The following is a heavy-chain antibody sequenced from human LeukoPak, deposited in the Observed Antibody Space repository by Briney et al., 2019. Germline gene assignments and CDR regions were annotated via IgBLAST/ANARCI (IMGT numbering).Heavy chain of an antibody. D-gene: IGHD3-10*01. V-gene: IGHV3-74*01. CDR2: IISDGSTT. J-gene: IGHJ4*02. Sequence: GGSLRLSCAASGFIFSDYAMHWVRQAPGKGLVWVSRIISDGSTTDYADSVKGRFTISRDNAKNTLYLQMDSLRDEDTAMYYCTRDRARAGGEILDYWGQGTLVTVSS. CDR3: TRDRARAGGEILDY. CDR1: GFIFSDYA.